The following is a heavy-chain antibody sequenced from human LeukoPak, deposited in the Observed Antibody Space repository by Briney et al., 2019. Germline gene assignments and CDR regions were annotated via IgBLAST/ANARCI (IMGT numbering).Heavy chain of an antibody. CDR1: GFTFNSYG. D-gene: IGHD5-18*01. CDR3: VKRGRKGYSYGSDAFDI. V-gene: IGHV3-30*18. J-gene: IGHJ3*02. CDR2: ISYDGSNK. Sequence: GSSLRLSCAASGFTFNSYGMHWAPRAPGKGLEWVTVISYDGSNKYYADSVKGRFTISRDNSKNTLYLQMNSLRAEDTAVYYCVKRGRKGYSYGSDAFDIWGQGTMVTVSS.